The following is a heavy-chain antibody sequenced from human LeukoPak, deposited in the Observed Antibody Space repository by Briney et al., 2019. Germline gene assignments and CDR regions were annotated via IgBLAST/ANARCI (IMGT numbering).Heavy chain of an antibody. CDR1: GYTFTSYG. V-gene: IGHV1-18*01. CDR2: ISAYNGNT. Sequence: ASVKVSCKASGYTFTSYGISWVRQAPGQGLEWMGWISAYNGNTNYAQKLQGRVTMTTDTSTSTAYMELRSLRSDDTAVYYCARDRGDEVGYDSFRGEAYFDYWGQGTLVTVSS. CDR3: ARDRGDEVGYDSFRGEAYFDY. J-gene: IGHJ4*02. D-gene: IGHD3-22*01.